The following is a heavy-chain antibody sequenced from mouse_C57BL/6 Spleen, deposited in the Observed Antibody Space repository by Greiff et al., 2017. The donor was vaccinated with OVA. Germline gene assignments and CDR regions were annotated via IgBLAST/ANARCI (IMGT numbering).Heavy chain of an antibody. CDR2: IRSKSSNYAT. CDR3: VREGITTVVATDFDY. J-gene: IGHJ2*01. V-gene: IGHV10-3*01. CDR1: GFTFNTYA. D-gene: IGHD1-1*01. Sequence: EVQRVESGGGLVQPKGSLKLSCAASGFTFNTYAMHWVRQAPGKGLEWVARIRSKSSNYATYYADSVKDRFTISRDDSQSMLYLQRNNLKTEDTAMYYCVREGITTVVATDFDYWGQGTTLTVSS.